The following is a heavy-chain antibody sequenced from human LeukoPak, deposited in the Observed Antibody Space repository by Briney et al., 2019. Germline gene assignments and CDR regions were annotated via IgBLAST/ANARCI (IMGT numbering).Heavy chain of an antibody. Sequence: GGSLGLSCAASGFTFSSYAMSWVRQAPGKGLEWVSAISGSGGSTYYADSVKGRFTISRDNSKNTLYLQMNSLRAEDTAVYYCMRGQNYYYYGMDVWGQGTTVTVSS. CDR2: ISGSGGST. D-gene: IGHD3-16*01. CDR3: MRGQNYYYYGMDV. V-gene: IGHV3-23*01. J-gene: IGHJ6*02. CDR1: GFTFSSYA.